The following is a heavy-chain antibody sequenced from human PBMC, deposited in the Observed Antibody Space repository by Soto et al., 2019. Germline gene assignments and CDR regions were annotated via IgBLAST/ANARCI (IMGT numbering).Heavy chain of an antibody. CDR3: AKGPQTGYYDSGTFYSSVP. CDR2: INHSGSA. Sequence: SETLPLTCALYRGSFHRYYWSLISHPPGEGLQWIGEINHSGSANYNPTFKSRVFISVDMSKNQMSLQLTSVSAADTAVYYCAKGPQTGYYDSGTFYSSVPWGQGTLVTVSS. D-gene: IGHD3-10*01. J-gene: IGHJ5*02. V-gene: IGHV4-34*01. CDR1: RGSFHRYY.